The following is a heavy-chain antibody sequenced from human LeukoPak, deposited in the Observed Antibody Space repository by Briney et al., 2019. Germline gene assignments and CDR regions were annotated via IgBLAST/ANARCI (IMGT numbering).Heavy chain of an antibody. Sequence: SETLSLTCGVSGDSINSGHYWGWIRQPPGKGLEWIGSMYHSGSTYYNPSLKSRVTMSVDTSKNQFSLKLSSVTAADTAVYYCARKDRYYYYMDVWGKGTTVTVSS. CDR1: GDSINSGHY. V-gene: IGHV4-38-2*01. CDR2: MYHSGST. J-gene: IGHJ6*03. CDR3: ARKDRYYYYMDV.